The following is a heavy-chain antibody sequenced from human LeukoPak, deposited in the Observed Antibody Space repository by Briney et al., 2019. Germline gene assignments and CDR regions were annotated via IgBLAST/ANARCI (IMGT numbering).Heavy chain of an antibody. V-gene: IGHV3-21*01. J-gene: IGHJ4*02. CDR1: GFSFSDYT. CDR3: ARAFGLTDY. D-gene: IGHD3/OR15-3a*01. Sequence: GGSLRLSCAASGFSFSDYTMNWVRQAPGKGLEWVSSISSSSSYISYADSVKGRFTISRDNAKNSLYLQMNSLRDEDTAVYYCARAFGLTDYWGQGTLVTVSS. CDR2: ISSSSSYI.